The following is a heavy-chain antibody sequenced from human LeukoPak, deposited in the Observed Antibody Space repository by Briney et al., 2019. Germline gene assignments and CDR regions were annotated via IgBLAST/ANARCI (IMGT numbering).Heavy chain of an antibody. D-gene: IGHD1-7*01. J-gene: IGHJ3*02. V-gene: IGHV4-61*02. CDR2: IYTSGST. CDR1: GGSISSGSYY. CDR3: ARGSGELLPGWGAFDI. Sequence: PSQTLSLTCTVSGGSISSGSYYWSWIRQPAGKGLEWIGRIYTSGSTNYNPPLKSRVTISVDTSKNQFSLKLSSVTAADTAVYYCARGSGELLPGWGAFDIWGQGTMVTVSS.